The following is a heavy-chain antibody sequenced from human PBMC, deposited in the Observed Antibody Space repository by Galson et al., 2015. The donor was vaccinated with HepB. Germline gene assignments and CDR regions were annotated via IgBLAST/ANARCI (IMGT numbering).Heavy chain of an antibody. CDR3: YSSDGY. D-gene: IGHD5-24*01. CDR1: GFTFSSYAMISNYA. V-gene: IGHV3-23*01. CDR2: ISGSGGST. J-gene: IGHJ4*02. Sequence: SLRLSCAASGFTFSSYAMISNYAMSWVRQAPGKGLEWVSAISGSGGSTYYADSVKGRFTISRDNAKTSLYLQMNSLSDEDTAVYYCYSSDGYWGQGTLVTVSS.